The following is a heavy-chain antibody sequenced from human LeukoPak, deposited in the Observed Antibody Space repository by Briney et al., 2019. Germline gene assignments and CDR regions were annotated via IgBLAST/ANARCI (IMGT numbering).Heavy chain of an antibody. CDR3: ATGGNDYNNYAYPY. CDR1: VFHFREHA. D-gene: IGHD4-11*01. V-gene: IGHV3-49*04. J-gene: IGHJ4*02. CDR2: IRIKLYGGTA. Sequence: GGSLRLSRRTSVFHFREHAMAWVRPAPGKGVQGIGFIRIKLYGGTAGYAASVEGRYPLSRHYPMGIFYLQMNSLKTEDTAVYYCATGGNDYNNYAYPYWGQGTLVTVSS.